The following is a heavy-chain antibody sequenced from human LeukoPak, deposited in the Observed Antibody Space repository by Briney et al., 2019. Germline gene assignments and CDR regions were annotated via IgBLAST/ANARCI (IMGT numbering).Heavy chain of an antibody. CDR2: INHSGST. V-gene: IGHV4-34*01. D-gene: IGHD3-3*01. J-gene: IGHJ4*02. Sequence: PSETLSLTCAVYGGSFSGYYWSWIRQPPGKGLEWIGEINHSGSTNYNPSLKSRVTISVDTSKNQFSLKLSSVTAADTAVYYCAREVRFLERRNYYFDYWGRGTLVTVSS. CDR1: GGSFSGYY. CDR3: AREVRFLERRNYYFDY.